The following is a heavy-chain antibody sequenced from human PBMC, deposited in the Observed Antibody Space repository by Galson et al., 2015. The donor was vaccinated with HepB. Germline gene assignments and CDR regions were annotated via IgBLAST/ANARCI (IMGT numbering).Heavy chain of an antibody. V-gene: IGHV1-69*13. D-gene: IGHD3-22*01. Sequence: SVKVSCKASGGTFSSYAISWVRQAPGQGLEWMGGIIPIFGTANYAQKFQGRVTITADESTSTAYMELSSLRSEDTAVYYCASFRTYYYDSSGYPHEYPFDYWGQGTLVTVSS. CDR2: IIPIFGTA. J-gene: IGHJ4*02. CDR1: GGTFSSYA. CDR3: ASFRTYYYDSSGYPHEYPFDY.